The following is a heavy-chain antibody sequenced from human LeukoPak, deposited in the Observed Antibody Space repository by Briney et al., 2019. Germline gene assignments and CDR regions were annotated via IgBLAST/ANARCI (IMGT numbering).Heavy chain of an antibody. Sequence: EASVKVSCKASGYTFTGYYMHWVRQAPGQGLEWMGWINTYNGNTNYAQKLQGRVTMTTDTSTGTAYMELRSLRSDDTAVYYCARDFCTGGTCYARGYFDYWGQGTLVTVSS. V-gene: IGHV1-18*04. D-gene: IGHD2-15*01. CDR2: INTYNGNT. J-gene: IGHJ4*02. CDR3: ARDFCTGGTCYARGYFDY. CDR1: GYTFTGYY.